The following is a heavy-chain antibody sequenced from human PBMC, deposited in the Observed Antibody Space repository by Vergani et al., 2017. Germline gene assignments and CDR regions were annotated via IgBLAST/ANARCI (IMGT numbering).Heavy chain of an antibody. J-gene: IGHJ3*02. V-gene: IGHV4-31*03. Sequence: QVQLQESGPVLVKPSQTLSLTCTVSVGSISSGGYYWSWIRQPPGKGLEWIGFISYSGSNYYNPSLKSRVPISVDTSKNQFPLKLSSVTAEDTAVYYCARVAVAATGAFDIWGQGTMVTVSS. CDR1: VGSISSGGYY. CDR2: ISYSGSN. CDR3: ARVAVAATGAFDI. D-gene: IGHD2-15*01.